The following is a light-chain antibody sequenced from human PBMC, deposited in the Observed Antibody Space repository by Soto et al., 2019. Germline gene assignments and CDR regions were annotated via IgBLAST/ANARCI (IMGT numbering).Light chain of an antibody. J-gene: IGLJ2*01. V-gene: IGLV4-69*01. CDR3: QTWGAGIRV. Sequence: QLVLTQSPSASASLRASVKLTCTLSSGHSNYAIAWHQQQPEKGPRYLMKLNSDGSHTKGDGIPDRFSGSSSGAERYLTISSLQSEDEADYYCQTWGAGIRVFGGGTKLTVL. CDR1: SGHSNYA. CDR2: LNSDGSH.